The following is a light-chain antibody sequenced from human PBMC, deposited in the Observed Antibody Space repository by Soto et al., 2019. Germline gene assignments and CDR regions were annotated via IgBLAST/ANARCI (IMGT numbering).Light chain of an antibody. CDR3: QQYNNWPPLT. CDR2: GAS. CDR1: QSVSSK. Sequence: EIVMTQSPATLSVSPGESATLSCGASQSVSSKLAWYQQKPGQAPRLLIYGASTRATGIPARFSGSGSGTEFTLTISSLQSEDFAVYYCQQYNNWPPLTFGGGTKVEIK. V-gene: IGKV3-15*01. J-gene: IGKJ4*01.